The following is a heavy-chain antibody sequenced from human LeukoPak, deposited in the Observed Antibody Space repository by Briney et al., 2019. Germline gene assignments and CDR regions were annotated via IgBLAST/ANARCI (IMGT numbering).Heavy chain of an antibody. J-gene: IGHJ4*02. CDR1: GFSFSTYS. D-gene: IGHD1-1*01. Sequence: GGSLRLSCTASGFSFSTYSMNWVRQAPGKGLEWVSYIVGSSSNIYYADSVKGRFTISRDNAKNSLYLQKDSLRAEDTAVYYCATDSPETAAFDYWGQGTLATVSS. V-gene: IGHV3-48*04. CDR3: ATDSPETAAFDY. CDR2: IVGSSSNI.